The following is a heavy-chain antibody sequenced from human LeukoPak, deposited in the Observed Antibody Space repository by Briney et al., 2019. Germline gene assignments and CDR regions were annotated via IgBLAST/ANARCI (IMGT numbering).Heavy chain of an antibody. CDR1: GFTFSSYA. CDR2: ISGSGGST. J-gene: IGHJ4*02. CDR3: ATARTLRVTTSFDY. Sequence: GGSLRLSCEVSGFTFSSYAMNWVRQAPGKGLEWVSGISGSGGSTYYADSVKGRFTISRENSKNTLYLHMSSLGAEDTAVYYCATARTLRVTTSFDYWGQGTLVTVSS. V-gene: IGHV3-23*01. D-gene: IGHD4-17*01.